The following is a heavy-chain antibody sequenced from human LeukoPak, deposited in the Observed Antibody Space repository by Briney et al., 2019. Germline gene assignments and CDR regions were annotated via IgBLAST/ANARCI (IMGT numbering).Heavy chain of an antibody. V-gene: IGHV1-18*01. CDR2: ISAYNGNT. J-gene: IGHJ4*02. Sequence: GASVKVSCKASGYTFTSYGISWVRQAPGQGLEWMGWISAYNGNTNYAQKLQGRVTMTTDTSTSTAYMELRSLRSDDTAVYYCARAPPYVVGAATFDYWGQGTLVTVSS. CDR3: ARAPPYVVGAATFDY. D-gene: IGHD1-26*01. CDR1: GYTFTSYG.